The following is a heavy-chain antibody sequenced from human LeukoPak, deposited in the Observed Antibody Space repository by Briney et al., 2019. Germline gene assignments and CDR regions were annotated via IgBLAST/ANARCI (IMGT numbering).Heavy chain of an antibody. J-gene: IGHJ4*02. Sequence: PGGSLRLSCAASGFTFSSYSMNWVRQAPGKGLEWVSSIDFTSRYIYNADSVKGRFTTSRDNAKNSLDLQMNSLRAEDTAVYYCANTGLEFTMVRGVHPYYFDYWGQGTLVTVSS. D-gene: IGHD3-10*01. CDR2: IDFTSRYI. CDR3: ANTGLEFTMVRGVHPYYFDY. CDR1: GFTFSSYS. V-gene: IGHV3-21*04.